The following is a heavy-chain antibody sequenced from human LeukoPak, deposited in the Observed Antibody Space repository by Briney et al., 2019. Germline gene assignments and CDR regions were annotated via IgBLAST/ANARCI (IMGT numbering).Heavy chain of an antibody. D-gene: IGHD1-26*01. CDR1: GFTFSIYT. Sequence: GGSLRLSCAASGFTFSIYTMNWVRQAPGKGLEWVSSISPTSSYIYYADSVKGRFTISRDNAKNSLYLQMNSLRAEDTAVYYCARDPSGSYPYYFDYWGQGTLVTVSP. CDR3: ARDPSGSYPYYFDY. J-gene: IGHJ4*02. CDR2: ISPTSSYI. V-gene: IGHV3-21*01.